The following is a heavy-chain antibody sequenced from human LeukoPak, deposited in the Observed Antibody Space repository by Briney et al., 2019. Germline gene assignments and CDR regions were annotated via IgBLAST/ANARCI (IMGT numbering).Heavy chain of an antibody. J-gene: IGHJ4*02. V-gene: IGHV4-59*08. CDR3: ARAAAAGFGY. CDR2: IYYSGST. CDR1: GGSISSYY. D-gene: IGHD6-13*01. Sequence: SETLSLTCTVSGGSISSYYWSWIRQPPGKGLEWIGYIYYSGSTSYNPSLKSRVTISVDTSKNQFSLKLSSVTAADTAVYYCARAAAAGFGYWGQGTLVTVSS.